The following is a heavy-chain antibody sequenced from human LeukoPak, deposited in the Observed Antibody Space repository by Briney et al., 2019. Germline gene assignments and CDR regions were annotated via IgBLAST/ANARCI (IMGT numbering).Heavy chain of an antibody. CDR1: GFTFSSYS. CDR2: VSSSSSYI. Sequence: GGSLRLSCAASGFTFSSYSMNWVRQAPGKGLEWVSSVSSSSSYIYYADSVKGRFTISRDNAKNSLYLQMNSLRAEDTAVYYCARGYITMVRGVIIGGFDYWGQGTLVTVSS. J-gene: IGHJ4*02. CDR3: ARGYITMVRGVIIGGFDY. D-gene: IGHD3-10*01. V-gene: IGHV3-21*01.